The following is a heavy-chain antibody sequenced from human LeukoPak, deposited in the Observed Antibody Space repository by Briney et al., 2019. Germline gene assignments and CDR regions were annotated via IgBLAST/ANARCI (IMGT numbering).Heavy chain of an antibody. Sequence: GGSLRLSCAASGFTFSTYAMYWVRQAPGKGLEWVSAISGSGGSTYYGDSVKGRFTISRDNSKNTLYLQMNSLRAEDTAVYYCAKRAEDDFYFDYWGQGTLVTVSS. V-gene: IGHV3-23*01. CDR2: ISGSGGST. D-gene: IGHD2-21*02. J-gene: IGHJ4*02. CDR3: AKRAEDDFYFDY. CDR1: GFTFSTYA.